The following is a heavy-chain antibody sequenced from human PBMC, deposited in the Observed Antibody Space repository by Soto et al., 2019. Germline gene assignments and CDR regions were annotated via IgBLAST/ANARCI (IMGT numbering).Heavy chain of an antibody. Sequence: SGTLSLTCTVSGGSISSSSYYWGWIRQPPGKGLEWIGSIYYSGSTYYNPSLKSRVTISVDTSKNQFSLKLSSVTAADTAVYYFAGPRLPPQFAAFDIRGKGTMGTVSS. J-gene: IGHJ3*02. CDR2: IYYSGST. CDR1: GGSISSSSYY. CDR3: AGPRLPPQFAAFDI. D-gene: IGHD3-16*01. V-gene: IGHV4-39*01.